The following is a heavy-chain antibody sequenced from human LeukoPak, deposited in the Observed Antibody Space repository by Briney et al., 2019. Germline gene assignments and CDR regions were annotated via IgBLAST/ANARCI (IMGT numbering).Heavy chain of an antibody. Sequence: GASVKVSCKASGGTFSSYAISWVRQAPGQGLEWMGGIIPIFGTANYAQKFQGRVTITADKSTSTAYMELSRLRSEDTAVYYCARGSSGWYYFDYWGQGTLVTVSS. CDR2: IIPIFGTA. V-gene: IGHV1-69*06. D-gene: IGHD6-19*01. CDR1: GGTFSSYA. J-gene: IGHJ4*02. CDR3: ARGSSGWYYFDY.